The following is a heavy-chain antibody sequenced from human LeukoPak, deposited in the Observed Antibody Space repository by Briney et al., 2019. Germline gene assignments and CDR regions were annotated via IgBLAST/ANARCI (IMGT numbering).Heavy chain of an antibody. J-gene: IGHJ6*02. Sequence: PSETLSLTCAVSGGSISSSNWWSWVRQPSGKGLEWIGEIYHSGSTNYNPSLKSRVTISVDKSKNQFSLKLSSVTAADTAVYYCARVVSYYYDSSGYGSSRGYGTDVWGQGTTVTVSS. CDR1: GGSISSSNW. CDR3: ARVVSYYYDSSGYGSSRGYGTDV. V-gene: IGHV4-4*02. D-gene: IGHD3-22*01. CDR2: IYHSGST.